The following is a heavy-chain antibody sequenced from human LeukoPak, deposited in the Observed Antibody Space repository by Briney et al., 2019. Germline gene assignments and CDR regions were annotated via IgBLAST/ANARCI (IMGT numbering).Heavy chain of an antibody. CDR3: ARAHHLVGVTFDY. J-gene: IGHJ4*02. V-gene: IGHV1-2*02. CDR1: GYTFTGYY. D-gene: IGHD2-15*01. Sequence: KPGASVKVSCKASGYTFTGYYMHWVRQVPGQGLEWMGWINPNSGGTNYAQKFQGRVTMTRDTSISTAYMDLSRLRSDDTAVYYCARAHHLVGVTFDYWGQGTLVTVSS. CDR2: INPNSGGT.